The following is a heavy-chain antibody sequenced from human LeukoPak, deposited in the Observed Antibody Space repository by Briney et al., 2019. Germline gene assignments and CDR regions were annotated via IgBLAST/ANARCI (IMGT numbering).Heavy chain of an antibody. J-gene: IGHJ6*03. Sequence: QPGGSLRLSCAASGFTFSSYAMSWVRQAPGKGLEWVSAISGSGGSTYYADSVKGRFTISRDNSKNTLYLQMNSLRAEDTAVYYCAKALGSSGYYFLAFIMDVWGRGTTVTVSS. CDR1: GFTFSSYA. D-gene: IGHD3-22*01. CDR3: AKALGSSGYYFLAFIMDV. CDR2: ISGSGGST. V-gene: IGHV3-23*01.